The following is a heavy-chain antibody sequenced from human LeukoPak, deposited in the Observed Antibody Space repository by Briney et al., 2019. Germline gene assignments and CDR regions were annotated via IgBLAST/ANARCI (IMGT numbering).Heavy chain of an antibody. D-gene: IGHD3-9*01. Sequence: GGSLRLSCAASGFTFSNAWMSWVRQAPGKGLELVGRIKSKTGGGTTDYAAPVKGRFTISRDDSKNTLYLQMNSLKTEDTAVYYCTTDTQPSLRYFDWLWKERGNDAFDIWGQGTMVTVSS. CDR3: TTDTQPSLRYFDWLWKERGNDAFDI. CDR2: IKSKTGGGTT. CDR1: GFTFSNAW. J-gene: IGHJ3*02. V-gene: IGHV3-15*01.